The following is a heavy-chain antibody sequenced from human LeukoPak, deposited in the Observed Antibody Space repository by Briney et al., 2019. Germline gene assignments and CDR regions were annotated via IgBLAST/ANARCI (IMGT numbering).Heavy chain of an antibody. J-gene: IGHJ3*02. CDR3: ARLITMIVVGFDAFDI. D-gene: IGHD3-22*01. V-gene: IGHV1-69*13. Sequence: ASVKVSCTASGGTFSSYAISWVRQAPGQGLEWMGGIIPIFGTANYAQKFQGRVTITADESTSTAYMELSSLRSEDTAVYYCARLITMIVVGFDAFDIWGQGTMVTVSS. CDR1: GGTFSSYA. CDR2: IIPIFGTA.